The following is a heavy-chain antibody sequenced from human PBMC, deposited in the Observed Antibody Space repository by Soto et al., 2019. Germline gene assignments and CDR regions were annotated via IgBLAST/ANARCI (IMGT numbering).Heavy chain of an antibody. V-gene: IGHV1-69*06. D-gene: IGHD3-16*01. CDR1: GGTFSSYA. CDR2: IIPIFGTA. CDR3: AAGLRRDGYNYYYGMDV. Sequence: QVQLVQSGAEVKKPGSSVKVSCKASGGTFSSYAISWVRQAPGQGLEWMGGIIPIFGTANYAQKFQERVTITRDMSTSTAYMELSSLRSEDTAVYYCAAGLRRDGYNYYYGMDVWGQGTTVTVSS. J-gene: IGHJ6*02.